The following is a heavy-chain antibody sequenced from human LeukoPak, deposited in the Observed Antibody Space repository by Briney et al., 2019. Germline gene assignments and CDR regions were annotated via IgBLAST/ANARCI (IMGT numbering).Heavy chain of an antibody. J-gene: IGHJ4*02. D-gene: IGHD3-16*02. CDR1: GGSISSSSYY. CDR3: ARWYDYVWGSYRSDY. V-gene: IGHV4-39*01. Sequence: PETLSLTCTVSGGSISSSSYYWGWIRQPPGKGLEWIGSIYYSGSTYYNPSLKSRVTISVDTSKNQFSLKLSSVTAADTAVYYCARWYDYVWGSYRSDYWGQGTLVTVSS. CDR2: IYYSGST.